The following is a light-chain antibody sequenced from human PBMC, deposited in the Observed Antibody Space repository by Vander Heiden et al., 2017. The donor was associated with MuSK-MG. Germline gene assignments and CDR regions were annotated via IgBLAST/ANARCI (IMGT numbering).Light chain of an antibody. J-gene: IGKJ2*01. CDR2: GAS. Sequence: EIVMTQSPATLSVSPGARAALSCRASQSVRSNLAWYQQRPCQAPRLLVYGASTRATGIPAKLTGSGSGTEFTLTISSRQSDDFAVDYGQQYNNWYTFDKGTKVXIK. V-gene: IGKV3-15*01. CDR1: QSVRSN. CDR3: QQYNNWYT.